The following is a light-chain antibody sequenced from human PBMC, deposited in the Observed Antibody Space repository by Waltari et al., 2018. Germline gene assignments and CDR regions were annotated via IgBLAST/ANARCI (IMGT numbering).Light chain of an antibody. CDR3: QQGDSMPYT. Sequence: IQMTQSPSSLSASVGDRVTITCRASQSIRKFLNLYHQMPGKAPKLLIYTTSSLKGGVPSSFSVSGSETESTLTISSLQPEDFGTYFCQQGDSMPYTFGQGTNVEMK. J-gene: IGKJ2*01. CDR1: QSIRKF. CDR2: TTS. V-gene: IGKV1-39*01.